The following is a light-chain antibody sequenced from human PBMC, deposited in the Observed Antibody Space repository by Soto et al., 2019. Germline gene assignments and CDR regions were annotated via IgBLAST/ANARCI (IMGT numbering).Light chain of an antibody. V-gene: IGKV3-15*01. J-gene: IGKJ5*01. CDR2: GAS. Sequence: EIVMTQSPATLSVSPGGRATLSCRASQSISDTLAWYQQKPGQAPRLLIHGASTRATGFPARFSGSGSGTEFTLTISSLQPEDFATYYCQQLNSFPITFGQGTRLEIK. CDR1: QSISDT. CDR3: QQLNSFPIT.